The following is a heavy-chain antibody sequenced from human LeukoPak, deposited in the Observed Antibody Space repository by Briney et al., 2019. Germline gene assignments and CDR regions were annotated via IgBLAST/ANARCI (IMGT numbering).Heavy chain of an antibody. CDR3: TRQEAATATSFYGMDV. V-gene: IGHV4-39*01. CDR2: IYYSGRT. J-gene: IGHJ6*02. CDR1: GGSISSGSYY. Sequence: SETLSLTCSVSGGSISSGSYYWGWVRQPPGEGLEWIGNIYYSGRTYYNPSLKSRVTISADTSKNQLSLKLSSVTVADTAVYYCTRQEAATATSFYGMDVWGLGTTVTVSS. D-gene: IGHD2-21*02.